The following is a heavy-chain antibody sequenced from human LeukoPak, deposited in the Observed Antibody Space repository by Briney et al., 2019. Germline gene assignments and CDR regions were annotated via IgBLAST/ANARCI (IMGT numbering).Heavy chain of an antibody. CDR2: IYSGGST. CDR3: ARDRYYYDSSGYFRGSSYYYYGMDV. D-gene: IGHD3-22*01. Sequence: PGGSLRLSCAASGFTVSSNYMSWVRQAPGKGLEWVSVIYSGGSTYYADSVKGRFTISRDNSKNTLYLQMNSLRAEDTAVYYCARDRYYYDSSGYFRGSSYYYYGMDVWGQGTTVTVSS. V-gene: IGHV3-53*01. CDR1: GFTVSSNY. J-gene: IGHJ6*02.